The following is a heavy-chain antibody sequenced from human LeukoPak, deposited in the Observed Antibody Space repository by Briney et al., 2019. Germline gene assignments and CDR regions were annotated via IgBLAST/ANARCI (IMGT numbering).Heavy chain of an antibody. J-gene: IGHJ4*02. CDR2: IKQDGNEE. Sequence: GGSLRLSCAASGFTFSSYWMSWVRQAPGKGLEWVANIKQDGNEENYVDSVKGRFTISRDHAKNSLYLQMNSLRVEDTAVYYCARDKVVGPTKFDYWGQGTLVTVSS. CDR1: GFTFSSYW. D-gene: IGHD1-26*01. V-gene: IGHV3-7*01. CDR3: ARDKVVGPTKFDY.